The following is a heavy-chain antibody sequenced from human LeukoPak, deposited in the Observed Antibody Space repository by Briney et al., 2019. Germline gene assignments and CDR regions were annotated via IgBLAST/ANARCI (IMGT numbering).Heavy chain of an antibody. CDR2: ISAYNGNT. V-gene: IGHV1-18*01. CDR3: AIDYGGNEGSNWFDP. J-gene: IGHJ5*02. CDR1: GYTFTSYA. Sequence: GASVKVSCKASGYTFTSYAMHWVRQAPGQRLEWMGWISAYNGNTNYAQKLQGRVTMTTDTSTSTAYMELRSLRSDDTAVYYCAIDYGGNEGSNWFDPWGQGTLVTVSS. D-gene: IGHD4-23*01.